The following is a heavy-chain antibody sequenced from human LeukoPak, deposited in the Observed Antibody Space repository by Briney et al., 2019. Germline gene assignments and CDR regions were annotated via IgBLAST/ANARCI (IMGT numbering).Heavy chain of an antibody. J-gene: IGHJ6*03. V-gene: IGHV4-30-4*08. CDR1: GGSISSGDYY. CDR3: ARGLVVPAAIRGGYYYYMDV. Sequence: PSETLSLTCTVSGGSISSGDYYWSWIRQPPGKGLEWIGYIYHSGSTYYKPSLKSRITISLDTSKNQFSLKLSSVTAADTAVYYCARGLVVPAAIRGGYYYYMDVWGKGTTVTVSS. D-gene: IGHD2-2*02. CDR2: IYHSGST.